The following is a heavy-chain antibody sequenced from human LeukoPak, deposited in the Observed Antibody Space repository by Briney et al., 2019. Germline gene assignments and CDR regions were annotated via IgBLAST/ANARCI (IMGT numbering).Heavy chain of an antibody. D-gene: IGHD5-12*01. CDR2: ISYDGSNK. J-gene: IGHJ6*02. CDR3: AKGTWRREYYYYGMDV. V-gene: IGHV3-30*18. CDR1: GFTFSSYG. Sequence: GSLRLSCAASGFTFSSYGMHWVRQAPGKGLEWVAVISYDGSNKYYADSVKGRFTISRDNSKNTLYLQMNSLRAEDTAVYYCAKGTWRREYYYYGMDVWGQGTTVTVSS.